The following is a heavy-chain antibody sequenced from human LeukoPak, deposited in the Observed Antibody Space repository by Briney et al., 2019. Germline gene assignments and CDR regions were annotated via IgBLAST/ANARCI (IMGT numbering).Heavy chain of an antibody. Sequence: APVKVPCKASGYTFTSYAMNWVRQAPGQGLEWMGWINTNTGNPTYAQGFTGRFVFSLDTSVSTAYLQISSLKAEDTAVYYCARFKNGVVPAAIMGDWFDPWGQGTLVTVSS. CDR2: INTNTGNP. V-gene: IGHV7-4-1*02. D-gene: IGHD2-2*02. CDR1: GYTFTSYA. CDR3: ARFKNGVVPAAIMGDWFDP. J-gene: IGHJ5*02.